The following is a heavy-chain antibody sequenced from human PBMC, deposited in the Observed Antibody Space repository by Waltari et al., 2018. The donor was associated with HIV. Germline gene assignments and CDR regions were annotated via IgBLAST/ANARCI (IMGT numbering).Heavy chain of an antibody. CDR2: MTHSGIV. CDR1: GGSVDREY. D-gene: IGHD1-26*01. Sequence: QQWGAGLLKPSETLSLTCAIYGGSVDREYWSWLRQSPGKRLEWIGEMTHSGIVNYNPSLRSRVSIFEDSSKNQFSLNVTSMTAADTAVYYCAGGSGTFSGSRGRFEPWGQGTLVIVST. CDR3: AGGSGTFSGSRGRFEP. J-gene: IGHJ5*02. V-gene: IGHV4-34*01.